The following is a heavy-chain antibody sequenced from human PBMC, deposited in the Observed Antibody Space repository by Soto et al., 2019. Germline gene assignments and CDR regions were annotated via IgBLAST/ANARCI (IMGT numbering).Heavy chain of an antibody. CDR2: ISYDGSNK. CDR1: GFTFSSYA. V-gene: IGHV3-30-3*01. D-gene: IGHD2-2*01. J-gene: IGHJ6*02. Sequence: QVQLVESGGGVVQPGRSLRLSCAASGFTFSSYAMHWVRQAPGKGLEWVAVISYDGSNKYYADSVKGRFTISRDNSKNTLDLQMNSLRAEDTAVYYCARTLGDIVVVPAAAPSYYYGMDVWGQGTTVTVSS. CDR3: ARTLGDIVVVPAAAPSYYYGMDV.